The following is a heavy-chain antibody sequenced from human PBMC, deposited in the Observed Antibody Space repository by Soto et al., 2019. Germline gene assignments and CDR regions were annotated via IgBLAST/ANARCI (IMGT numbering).Heavy chain of an antibody. Sequence: QVKLVQSGAEVKKPGASVTVSCKTSGYTFSSIGISWVRQAPGQGLEWMGWISPHKDDTYYAQRLQGRVTMTTDTSTSTAYMELRSLRSEDTAVYFCVRDLDGSGSYYTNYWGQGTLVTVSS. D-gene: IGHD3-10*01. V-gene: IGHV1-18*01. CDR2: ISPHKDDT. CDR1: GYTFSSIG. CDR3: VRDLDGSGSYYTNY. J-gene: IGHJ4*02.